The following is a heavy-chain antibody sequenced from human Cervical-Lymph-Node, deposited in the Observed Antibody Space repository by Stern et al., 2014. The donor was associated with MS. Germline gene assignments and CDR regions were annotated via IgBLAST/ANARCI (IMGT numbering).Heavy chain of an antibody. V-gene: IGHV4-61*03. CDR2: VHYSGKT. CDR1: GVSVTSSSYY. J-gene: IGHJ4*02. Sequence: VQLVESGSGLLKPSETLSLTCSVSGVSVTSSSYYWSWVRQSPGKGLEWIGHVHYSGKTSYNPSLKSRVSISVDTSKNHFSLRLDSVTAADTAVYYCVRDGLTGSDYWGQGTLVAVSS. D-gene: IGHD1-20*01. CDR3: VRDGLTGSDY.